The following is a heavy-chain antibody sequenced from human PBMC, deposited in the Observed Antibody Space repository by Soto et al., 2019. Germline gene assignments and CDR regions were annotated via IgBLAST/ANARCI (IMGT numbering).Heavy chain of an antibody. CDR3: ASPRRSGWVYYCMDV. V-gene: IGHV1-69*01. J-gene: IGHJ6*02. Sequence: QVQLVQSGAEVKKPGSSVKVSCKASGGTFSSYAISWVRQAPGQGLEWMGGIIPIFGTANYAQKFQGRVTMTADESTSTAYMELSRLRSEDTAVYYCASPRRSGWVYYCMDVWGQGTTVTVSS. CDR2: IIPIFGTA. D-gene: IGHD6-19*01. CDR1: GGTFSSYA.